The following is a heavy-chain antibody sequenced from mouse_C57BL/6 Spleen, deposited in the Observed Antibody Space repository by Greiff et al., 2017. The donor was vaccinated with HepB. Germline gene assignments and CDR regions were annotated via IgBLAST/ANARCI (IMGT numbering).Heavy chain of an antibody. CDR3: ARPITTVVATDWYFDV. CDR1: GYTFTSYD. V-gene: IGHV1-85*01. CDR2: IYPRDGST. J-gene: IGHJ1*03. Sequence: VQLQESGPELVKPGASVKLSCKASGYTFTSYDINWVKQRPGQGLEWIGWIYPRDGSTKYNEKFKGKATLTVDTSSSTAYMELHSLTSEDSAVYFCARPITTVVATDWYFDVWGTGTTVTVSS. D-gene: IGHD1-1*01.